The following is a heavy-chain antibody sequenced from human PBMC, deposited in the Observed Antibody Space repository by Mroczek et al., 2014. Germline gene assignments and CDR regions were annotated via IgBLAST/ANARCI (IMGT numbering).Heavy chain of an antibody. J-gene: IGHJ4*02. D-gene: IGHD2-2*01. Sequence: VQLLESGGGVVQPGRSLRLSCAASGFTFSSYGMHWVRQAPGKGLEWVAVISYDGSNKYYADSVKGRFTISRDNSKNTLYLQMNSLRAEDTAVYYCAKGYCSSTSCSFDYWGQGTLVTVSS. CDR2: ISYDGSNK. CDR1: GFTFSSYG. V-gene: IGHV3-30*18. CDR3: AKGYCSSTSCSFDY.